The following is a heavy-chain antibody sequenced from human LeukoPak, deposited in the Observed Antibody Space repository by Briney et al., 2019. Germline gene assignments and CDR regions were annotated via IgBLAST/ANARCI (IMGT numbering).Heavy chain of an antibody. V-gene: IGHV1-69*05. D-gene: IGHD1-26*01. CDR1: GDTFSNYA. Sequence: SVKVSCKASGDTFSNYAINWVRQAPGQGLEWMGGIIPMFGTANSAQKFQGRVTITTGESTSTAYMELTSLRSEDTAVYYCARAGNSGSYSGRAFDIWGQGTMVTVSS. CDR3: ARAGNSGSYSGRAFDI. CDR2: IIPMFGTA. J-gene: IGHJ3*02.